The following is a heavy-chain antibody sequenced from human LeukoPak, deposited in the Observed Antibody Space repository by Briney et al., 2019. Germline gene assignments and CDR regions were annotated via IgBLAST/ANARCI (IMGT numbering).Heavy chain of an antibody. V-gene: IGHV3-7*04. CDR3: ARAGSPLLDY. CDR2: IKKDGSEK. CDR1: GFSFSSYW. Sequence: GGSLRLSCAASGFSFSSYWMSWVRQAPGKGLEWVANIKKDGSEKYYVDSVKGRFTISRDNAKTSLYPQMNTLRAEDTAVYYCARAGSPLLDYWGQGTLVTVSS. J-gene: IGHJ4*02. D-gene: IGHD1-26*01.